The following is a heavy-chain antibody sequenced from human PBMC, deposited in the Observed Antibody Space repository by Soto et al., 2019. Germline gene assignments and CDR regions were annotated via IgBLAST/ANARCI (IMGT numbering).Heavy chain of an antibody. CDR1: GYIFTGFY. Sequence: GASVKVSCKASGYIFTGFYLHWVRQAPGQGLEWMGWVNPDNGVTNYAQKFQGWVTMTSGTSTNTAYMEMTRLPSDATAVYFCARAYSGTYYFSHWGQGTLVTVSS. V-gene: IGHV1-2*04. J-gene: IGHJ4*02. CDR3: ARAYSGTYYFSH. D-gene: IGHD1-26*01. CDR2: VNPDNGVT.